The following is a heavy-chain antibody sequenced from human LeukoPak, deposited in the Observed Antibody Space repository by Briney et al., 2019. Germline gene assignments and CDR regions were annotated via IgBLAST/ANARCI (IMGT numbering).Heavy chain of an antibody. CDR1: GGSISSSSYY. CDR2: IHYSGST. V-gene: IGHV4-39*01. J-gene: IGHJ4*02. D-gene: IGHD6-19*01. Sequence: SETLSLTCTVSGGSISSSSYYWGWIRQPPGKGLEWIGSIHYSGSTYYNPSLKSRVTISVDTSKNQFSLKLSSVTAADTAVYYCARNVEYQWLPTYWGQGTLVTVSS. CDR3: ARNVEYQWLPTY.